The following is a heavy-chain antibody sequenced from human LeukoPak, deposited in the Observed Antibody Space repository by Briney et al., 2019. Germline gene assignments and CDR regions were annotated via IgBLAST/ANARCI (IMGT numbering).Heavy chain of an antibody. D-gene: IGHD2-2*02. Sequence: GGCLRLSCAASGFTFSSYPMHWVRQAPGKGLEYVSAISTDGGSSYYANSVKGRFTISRDNSKNTLYLQMGSLRAEDIAVCCGARGERDRPYQLLYKFDCWVRGGLVSVSS. CDR2: ISTDGGSS. CDR3: ARGERDRPYQLLYKFDC. CDR1: GFTFSSYP. V-gene: IGHV3-64*01. J-gene: IGHJ4*02.